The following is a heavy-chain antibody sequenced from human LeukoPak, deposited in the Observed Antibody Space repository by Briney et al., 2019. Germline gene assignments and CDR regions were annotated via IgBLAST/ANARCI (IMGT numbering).Heavy chain of an antibody. D-gene: IGHD1-7*01. CDR3: AKELELRRRAPSEDY. Sequence: GGSLRLSCAASGFTFSSYAMSWVRQAPGKGLEWVSAISGSGGSTYYADSVKGRFTISRDNSKNTLYLQTNSLRAEDTAVYYCAKELELRRRAPSEDYWGQGTLVTVSS. CDR1: GFTFSSYA. V-gene: IGHV3-23*01. CDR2: ISGSGGST. J-gene: IGHJ4*02.